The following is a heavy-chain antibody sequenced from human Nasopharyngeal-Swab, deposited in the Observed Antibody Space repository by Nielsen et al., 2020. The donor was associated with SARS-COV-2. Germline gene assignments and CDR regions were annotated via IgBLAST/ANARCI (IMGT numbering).Heavy chain of an antibody. D-gene: IGHD6-13*01. CDR3: ATSLPLAAAFSFDY. V-gene: IGHV1-24*01. J-gene: IGHJ4*02. CDR2: FDPEDGET. CDR1: GYTLTELS. Sequence: ASVKVSCKVSGYTLTELSMHWVRQAPGKGLEWMGGFDPEDGETIYAQKFQGRVTMTEDTSTDTAYMGLSSLRSEDTAVYYCATSLPLAAAFSFDYWGQGTLVTVSS.